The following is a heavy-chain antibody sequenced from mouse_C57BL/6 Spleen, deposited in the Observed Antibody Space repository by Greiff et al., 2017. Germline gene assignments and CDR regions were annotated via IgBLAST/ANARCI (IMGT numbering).Heavy chain of an antibody. V-gene: IGHV1-64*01. Sequence: QVQLQQPGAEPLPPCASLPSSLTSSFYTFTIYWIHWVQQRPGQGLEWIGMIRPNSGSTNYTEKFKRKATLTGDKASSTAYMQLSSLTSEDSAVYYCARGEDYHAGHAFDYWGQGTTLTVSS. CDR1: FYTFTIYW. CDR2: IRPNSGST. D-gene: IGHD1-1*01. J-gene: IGHJ2*01. CDR3: ARGEDYHAGHAFDY.